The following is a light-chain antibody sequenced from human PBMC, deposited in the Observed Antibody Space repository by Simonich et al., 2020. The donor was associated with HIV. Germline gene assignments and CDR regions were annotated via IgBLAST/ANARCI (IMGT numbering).Light chain of an antibody. CDR1: NSNIGNNY. CDR2: DNN. CDR3: GTWDNSILV. J-gene: IGLJ3*02. V-gene: IGLV1-51*01. Sequence: SVLTQPPSVSAAPGQKVTISCSGSNSNIGNNYVSWYQQHPGTAPKLLIYDNNKRPAGIPDRFSGSKSGTSATLTITGLQAGDEADYYCGTWDNSILVFGGGTKLTVL.